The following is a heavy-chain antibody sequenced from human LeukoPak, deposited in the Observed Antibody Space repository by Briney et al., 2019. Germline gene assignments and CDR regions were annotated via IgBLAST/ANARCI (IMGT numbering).Heavy chain of an antibody. CDR1: GYTFNNYG. CDR2: LSPYGNS. V-gene: IGHV1-18*01. Sequence: GASVKVSCKASGYTFNNYGISWVRHAPGQGLYWMKWLSPYGNSDYAQRLQGRVTVTTDTSTSAAYMELRSLRSDDTAVYYCARWFYYGSTTYYNFDYWGQGTLVTVSS. CDR3: ARWFYYGSTTYYNFDY. D-gene: IGHD3-10*01. J-gene: IGHJ4*02.